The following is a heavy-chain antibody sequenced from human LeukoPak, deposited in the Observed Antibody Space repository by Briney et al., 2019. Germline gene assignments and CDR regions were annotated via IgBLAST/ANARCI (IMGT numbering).Heavy chain of an antibody. Sequence: SETLSLTCTVSGGSISSYYWSWIRQPPGKGLEWIGYIYNSGSTNYNPSLKSRVTISVDTSKNQFSLKLSSVTAADTAVYYCARSDLDYTLDYWGQGTLVTVSS. V-gene: IGHV4-59*01. CDR2: IYNSGST. CDR3: ARSDLDYTLDY. J-gene: IGHJ4*02. D-gene: IGHD4-11*01. CDR1: GGSISSYY.